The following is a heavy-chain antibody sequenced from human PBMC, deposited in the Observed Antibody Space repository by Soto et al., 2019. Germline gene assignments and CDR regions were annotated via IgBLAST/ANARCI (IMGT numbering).Heavy chain of an antibody. CDR1: GFTVSSNY. Sequence: GGSLRLSCAASGFTVSSNYMSWVRQAPGKGLEWVSVIYSGGSTYYADSVKGRFTISRHNSKNTLYLQMNSLRAEDTAVYYCGREGCSGGSCYGSFDYWGQGTLVTVSS. D-gene: IGHD2-15*01. J-gene: IGHJ4*02. CDR3: GREGCSGGSCYGSFDY. V-gene: IGHV3-53*04. CDR2: IYSGGST.